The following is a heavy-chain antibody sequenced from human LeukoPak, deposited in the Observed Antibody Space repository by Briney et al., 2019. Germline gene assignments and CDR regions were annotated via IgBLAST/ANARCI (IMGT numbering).Heavy chain of an antibody. CDR2: IDGHSGII. D-gene: IGHD3-3*01. CDR1: GFTFTMFG. Sequence: GGSLRLSCAASGFTFTMFGMNWARQAPGKGLEWVSYIDGHSGIIYYADSVQGRFTISRDNAKDSVFLQMNGLRVDDTAVYYCARTYDFGRGPPGDAFDNWGQGTLVTVPS. CDR3: ARTYDFGRGPPGDAFDN. J-gene: IGHJ3*02. V-gene: IGHV3-48*01.